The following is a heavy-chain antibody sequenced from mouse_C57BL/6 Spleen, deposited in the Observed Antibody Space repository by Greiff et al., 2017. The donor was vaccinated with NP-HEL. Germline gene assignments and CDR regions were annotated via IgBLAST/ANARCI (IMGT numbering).Heavy chain of an antibody. Sequence: EVHLVESGGGLVKPGGSLKLSCAASGFTFSSYAMSWVRQTPEKRLEWVATISDGGSYTYYPDNVKGRFTISRDNAKNNLYLQMSHLKSEDTAMYYCARAPIYDGYYDYYAMDYWGQGTSVTVSS. V-gene: IGHV5-4*01. CDR3: ARAPIYDGYYDYYAMDY. CDR1: GFTFSSYA. J-gene: IGHJ4*01. D-gene: IGHD2-3*01. CDR2: ISDGGSYT.